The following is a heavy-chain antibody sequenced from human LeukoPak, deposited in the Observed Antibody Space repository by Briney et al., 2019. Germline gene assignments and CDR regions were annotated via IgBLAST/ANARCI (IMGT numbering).Heavy chain of an antibody. CDR3: ARERAAVAGVFDY. CDR2: ISSSGSTI. V-gene: IGHV3-48*03. D-gene: IGHD6-19*01. J-gene: IGHJ4*02. Sequence: GGSLRLSCAASGFTFSSYEMNWVRQAPGKGLEWVSYISSSGSTIYYADSVKGRFTISRDNAKNSLHLQMNSLRAEDTAVYYCARERAAVAGVFDYWGQGTLVTVSS. CDR1: GFTFSSYE.